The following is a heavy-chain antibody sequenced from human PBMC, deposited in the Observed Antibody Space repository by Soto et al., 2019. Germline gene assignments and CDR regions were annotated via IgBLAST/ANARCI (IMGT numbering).Heavy chain of an antibody. V-gene: IGHV3-30*18. CDR3: AKDRLFALMYPIFDY. CDR1: GFTFSSYG. CDR2: ISYDGSNK. D-gene: IGHD2-2*01. Sequence: QVQLVESGGGVVQPGRSLRLSCAASGFTFSSYGMHWVRQAPGKGLEWVAVISYDGSNKYYADSVKGRFTISRDNSKNTLYLQMNSLRAEDTAVYYCAKDRLFALMYPIFDYWGQGTLVTVSS. J-gene: IGHJ4*02.